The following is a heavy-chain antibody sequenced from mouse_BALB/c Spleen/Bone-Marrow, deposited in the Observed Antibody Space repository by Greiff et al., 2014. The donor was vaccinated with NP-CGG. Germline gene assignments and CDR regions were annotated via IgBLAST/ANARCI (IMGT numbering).Heavy chain of an antibody. CDR3: ARPDGNYESYFDY. Sequence: VQLQQSGPELVKPGASVKMSCKASGYTFTSCYIHWVKQSPGQGLEWIGWIYPGDGSTEYNEKFKGKTTLTADKSSSTAYMLLSSLTSEDSAIYFCARPDGNYESYFDYWGQGTPLTVSS. CDR2: IYPGDGST. J-gene: IGHJ2*01. V-gene: IGHV1S56*01. D-gene: IGHD2-1*01. CDR1: GYTFTSCY.